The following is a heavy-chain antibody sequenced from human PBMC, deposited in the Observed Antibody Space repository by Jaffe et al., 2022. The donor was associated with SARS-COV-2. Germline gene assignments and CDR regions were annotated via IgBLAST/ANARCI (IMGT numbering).Heavy chain of an antibody. CDR2: INAGNGNT. J-gene: IGHJ6*02. V-gene: IGHV1-3*01. CDR3: ARDGYYDSSGYYGDYYYYYGMDV. CDR1: GYTFTSYA. D-gene: IGHD3-22*01. Sequence: QVQLVQSGAEVKKPGASVKVSCKASGYTFTSYAMHWVRQAPGQRLEWMGWINAGNGNTKYSQKFQGRVTITRDTSASTAYMELSSLRSEDTAVYYCARDGYYDSSGYYGDYYYYYGMDVWGQGTTVTVSS.